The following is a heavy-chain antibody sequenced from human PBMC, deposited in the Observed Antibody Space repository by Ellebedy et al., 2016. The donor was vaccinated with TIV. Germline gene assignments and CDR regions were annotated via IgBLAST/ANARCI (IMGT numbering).Heavy chain of an antibody. J-gene: IGHJ6*02. V-gene: IGHV1-18*04. CDR3: AREKMITFGGVIVKYYYGMDV. D-gene: IGHD3-16*02. CDR1: GYTFTSYG. CDR2: ISAYNGNT. Sequence: ASVKVSCXASGYTFTSYGISWVRQAPGQGLEWMGWISAYNGNTNYAQKLQGRVTMTTDTSTSTAYMELRGLRSDDTAVYYCAREKMITFGGVIVKYYYGMDVWGQGTTVTVSS.